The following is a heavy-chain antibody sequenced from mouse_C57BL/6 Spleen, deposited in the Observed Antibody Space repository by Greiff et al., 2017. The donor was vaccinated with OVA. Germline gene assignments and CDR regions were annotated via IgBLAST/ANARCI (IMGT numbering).Heavy chain of an antibody. CDR3: ARDLGNYFDY. CDR2: INYDGSST. V-gene: IGHV5-16*01. Sequence: KLVESAGGLVQPGSSMKLSCTASGFTFSDYYMAWVRQVPEKGLEWVANINYDGSSTYYLDSLKSRFIISRDNAKNILYLQMSSLKSEDTATYYCARDLGNYFDYWGQGTTLTVSS. CDR1: GFTFSDYY. J-gene: IGHJ2*01.